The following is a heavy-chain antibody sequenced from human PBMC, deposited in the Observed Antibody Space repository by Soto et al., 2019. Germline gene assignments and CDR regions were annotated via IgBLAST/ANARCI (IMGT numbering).Heavy chain of an antibody. CDR3: ARGPSTYYYDSSGYTDWYFDL. Sequence: SDTLSLTCNVSGGSISSGDYYWSWIRQPPGKGLEWIGYIYYSGSTYYNPSLKSRVTISVDTSKNQFSLKLSSVTAADTAVYYCARGPSTYYYDSSGYTDWYFDLWGRGTLVTVSS. J-gene: IGHJ2*01. D-gene: IGHD3-22*01. CDR1: GGSISSGDYY. CDR2: IYYSGST. V-gene: IGHV4-30-4*02.